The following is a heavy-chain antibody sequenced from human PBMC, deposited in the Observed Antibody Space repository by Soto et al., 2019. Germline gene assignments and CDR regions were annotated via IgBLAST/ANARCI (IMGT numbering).Heavy chain of an antibody. CDR1: GYTQTELS. V-gene: IGHV1-24*01. CDR2: FDPEDGET. D-gene: IGHD3-10*01. Sequence: ASVKLSCKVSGYTQTELSMHWVRQAPGKGLEWMGGFDPEDGETIYAQKFQGRVTMTEDTSTDTAYMELSSLRSEDTAVYYCATAKNPYPGYYYMDVWGKGTTVTVSS. J-gene: IGHJ6*03. CDR3: ATAKNPYPGYYYMDV.